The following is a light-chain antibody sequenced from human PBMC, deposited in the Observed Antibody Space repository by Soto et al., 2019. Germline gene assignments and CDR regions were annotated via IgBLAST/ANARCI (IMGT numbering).Light chain of an antibody. CDR2: QTS. J-gene: IGKJ5*01. V-gene: IGKV3-11*01. CDR1: QYINTR. Sequence: EIVLTQSPATLSSFPGDRVTLSCRASQYINTRLAWYQHRPGQAPRLLIYQTSIRAAGIPARFSGSGSGTDFTLTISSLQPEDFSVYYCQQRSNWPLITFGQGTRLEIK. CDR3: QQRSNWPLIT.